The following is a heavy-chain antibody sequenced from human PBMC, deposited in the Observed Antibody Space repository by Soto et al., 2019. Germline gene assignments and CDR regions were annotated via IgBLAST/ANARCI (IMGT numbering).Heavy chain of an antibody. D-gene: IGHD5-12*01. Sequence: QVQLVQSGAEVKKPGASVKVSCKASGYTFTSYGISWVRQAPGQGLEWMGWISAYNGNTNYAQKRQGRVTMSPDTSTSTAYMELRSLRSDDTAVYYCARDRGYSGYDLRGYFDYWGQGTLVTVSS. V-gene: IGHV1-18*01. CDR3: ARDRGYSGYDLRGYFDY. J-gene: IGHJ4*02. CDR2: ISAYNGNT. CDR1: GYTFTSYG.